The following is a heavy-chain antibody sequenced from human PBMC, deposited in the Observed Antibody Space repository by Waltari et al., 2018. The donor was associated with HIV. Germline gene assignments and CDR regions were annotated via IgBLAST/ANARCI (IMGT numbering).Heavy chain of an antibody. J-gene: IGHJ5*02. CDR3: ARARKGVTVTIFGVVPLQPWFDP. V-gene: IGHV4-34*01. CDR1: GGSFSGYY. Sequence: QVQLQQWGAGLLKPSETLSLTCAVYGGSFSGYYWSWIRQPPGKGLEWIGEINHSGRANYNPSLKRRVTISVDSSKNQLSLKLSSVTAADTAVYYCARARKGVTVTIFGVVPLQPWFDPWGQGTLVTVSS. CDR2: INHSGRA. D-gene: IGHD3-3*01.